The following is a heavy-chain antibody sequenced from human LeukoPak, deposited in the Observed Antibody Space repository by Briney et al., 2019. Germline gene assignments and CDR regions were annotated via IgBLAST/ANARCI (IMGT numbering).Heavy chain of an antibody. CDR1: GFTLSGYW. D-gene: IGHD6-13*01. CDR3: AREGIAAGFDY. V-gene: IGHV3-7*03. J-gene: IGHJ4*02. Sequence: GGSLRLSCAASGFTLSGYWMNWVRQAPGKGLEWVANIKQDGSEKYYVDSVKGRFTISRDNAKNSLYLQMNSLRAEDTAVYYRAREGIAAGFDYWGQGTLVTVSS. CDR2: IKQDGSEK.